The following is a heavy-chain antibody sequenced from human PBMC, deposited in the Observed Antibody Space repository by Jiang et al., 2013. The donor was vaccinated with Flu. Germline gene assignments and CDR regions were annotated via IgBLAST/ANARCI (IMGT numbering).Heavy chain of an antibody. CDR1: GFSLSTSGMC. CDR3: AHVSHIFDNFDY. J-gene: IGHJ4*02. V-gene: IGHV2-5*08. D-gene: IGHD3-3*02. CDR2: IYWDDDK. Sequence: KPTQTLTLTCTFSGFSLSTSGMCVSWIRQPPGKALEWLALIYWDDDKRYSPSLKSRLTITKDTSKNQVVLTMTNMDPVDTATYYCAHVSHIFDNFDYWGQGTLVTVSS.